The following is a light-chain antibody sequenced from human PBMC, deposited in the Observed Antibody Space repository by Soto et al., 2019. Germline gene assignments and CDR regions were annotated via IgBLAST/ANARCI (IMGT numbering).Light chain of an antibody. Sequence: DIQMTQSPSTLSAFIGDRVTITCRASESISGWLAWYQQQPGTAPKLLIYRASTLESGVPSRFIGSGSVTEFALTISSVVPDDFATSYCHHYKTYQGTFGQGTEVEVK. CDR1: ESISGW. CDR3: HHYKTYQGT. CDR2: RAS. V-gene: IGKV1-5*03. J-gene: IGKJ1*01.